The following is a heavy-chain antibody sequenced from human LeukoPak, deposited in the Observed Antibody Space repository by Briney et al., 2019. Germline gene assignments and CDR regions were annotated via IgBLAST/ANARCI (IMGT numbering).Heavy chain of an antibody. V-gene: IGHV4-39*01. CDR2: IYYRGST. CDR3: ARLGRTYYDFWSGP. CDR1: GGSISSSTYY. D-gene: IGHD3-3*01. Sequence: SETLSLTCTVSGGSISSSTYYWGWIRQPPRKGLEWIGTIYYRGSTYYNPSLKSRVTISVDTSKNQFSLKLTSVTAADTAVYYCARLGRTYYDFWSGPWGQGTLVTVSS. J-gene: IGHJ5*02.